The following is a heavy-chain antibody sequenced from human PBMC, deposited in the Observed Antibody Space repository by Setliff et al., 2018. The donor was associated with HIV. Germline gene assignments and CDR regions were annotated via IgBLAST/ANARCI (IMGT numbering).Heavy chain of an antibody. Sequence: PSETLSITCTVSGGSISSHYWSWIRQPPGKGLEWIGSINHSGSTSYNPSLKIRVSISVDTSKNQFSLRLSSVTAADSAVYYCARLYYAISTAYVDGFDSWGQGTLVTVSS. CDR2: INHSGST. CDR3: ARLYYAISTAYVDGFDS. CDR1: GGSISSHY. J-gene: IGHJ4*02. D-gene: IGHD3-9*01. V-gene: IGHV4-34*01.